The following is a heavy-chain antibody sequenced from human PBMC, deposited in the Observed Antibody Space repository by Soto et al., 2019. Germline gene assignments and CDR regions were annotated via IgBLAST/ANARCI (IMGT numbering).Heavy chain of an antibody. J-gene: IGHJ6*02. CDR2: IIPIFGTA. V-gene: IGHV1-69*13. D-gene: IGHD4-17*01. Sequence: EASVKVSCKASGGTFSSYAISWVRQAPGQGLEWMGGIIPIFGTANYAQKFQGRVTITADESTSTAYMELSSLRSEDTAVYYCARVDYGGNPLTRGPPTYYYYGMDVWGQGTTVTVSS. CDR3: ARVDYGGNPLTRGPPTYYYYGMDV. CDR1: GGTFSSYA.